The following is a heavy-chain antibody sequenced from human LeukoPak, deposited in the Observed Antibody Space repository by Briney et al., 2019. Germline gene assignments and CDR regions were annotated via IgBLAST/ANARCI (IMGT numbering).Heavy chain of an antibody. D-gene: IGHD6-13*01. Sequence: GGSLRLSCAASGFTFSNAWMSWVRQAPGKGLEWVGRIKSKTDGGTADYAAPVKGRFTISRDDSKNTLYLQMNSLRAEDTAVYYCAGAPAAASFSDYWGQGSLITVSS. CDR2: IKSKTDGGTA. J-gene: IGHJ4*02. CDR3: AGAPAAASFSDY. V-gene: IGHV3-15*01. CDR1: GFTFSNAW.